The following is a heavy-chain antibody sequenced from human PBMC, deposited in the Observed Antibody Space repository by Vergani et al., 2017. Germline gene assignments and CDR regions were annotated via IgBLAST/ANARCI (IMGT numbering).Heavy chain of an antibody. J-gene: IGHJ6*02. CDR3: ARDGSDGGSGSPLYYYGMDV. CDR1: GFILSSYG. Sequence: QIQLVESGGGVVQPGRSLRLSCAASGFILSSYGIHWVRQAPGTGLEWVAVIWYDGRKKYYADSVKGRFTISRDNSKNTLYLQMNSLRDEDTAVYYCARDGSDGGSGSPLYYYGMDVWGQGTTVTVSS. CDR2: IWYDGRKK. V-gene: IGHV3-33*01. D-gene: IGHD3-10*01.